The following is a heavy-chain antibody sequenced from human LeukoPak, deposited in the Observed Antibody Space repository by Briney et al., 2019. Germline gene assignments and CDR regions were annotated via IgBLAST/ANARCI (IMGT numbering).Heavy chain of an antibody. CDR2: IYTSGST. Sequence: SDTLSITCTAAGGYISSYYWSWIRQPAGKGLEWIGRIYTSGSTNYNPSLKSRVTMSVDTSKNQFSLKLSSVTAADTAVYYCARGGGGQWLVLGGFDYWGQGTLVTVSS. CDR1: GGYISSYY. V-gene: IGHV4-4*07. J-gene: IGHJ4*02. CDR3: ARGGGGQWLVLGGFDY. D-gene: IGHD6-19*01.